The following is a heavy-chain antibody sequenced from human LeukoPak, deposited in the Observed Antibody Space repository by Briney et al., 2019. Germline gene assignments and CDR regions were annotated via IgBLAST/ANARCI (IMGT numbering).Heavy chain of an antibody. J-gene: IGHJ4*02. D-gene: IGHD6-19*01. Sequence: GASVKVSCKASGYTFTSYYMHWVRQAPGQGLEWMGIINPSGGSTSYAQMFQGRVTMTTDTPTSTAFMELRSLRSDDTALYYCARAPKQQWLAAYYFDFWGQGTLVTVSS. V-gene: IGHV1-46*01. CDR2: INPSGGST. CDR3: ARAPKQQWLAAYYFDF. CDR1: GYTFTSYY.